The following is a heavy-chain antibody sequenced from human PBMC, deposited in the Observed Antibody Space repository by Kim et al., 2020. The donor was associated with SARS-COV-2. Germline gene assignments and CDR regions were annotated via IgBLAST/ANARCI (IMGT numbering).Heavy chain of an antibody. Sequence: VSVKSRITITPDTSKNQFSLQLNSVTPEDTAVYYCARGIAAAGPNWFDPWGQGTLVTVSS. J-gene: IGHJ5*02. CDR3: ARGIAAAGPNWFDP. D-gene: IGHD6-13*01. V-gene: IGHV6-1*01.